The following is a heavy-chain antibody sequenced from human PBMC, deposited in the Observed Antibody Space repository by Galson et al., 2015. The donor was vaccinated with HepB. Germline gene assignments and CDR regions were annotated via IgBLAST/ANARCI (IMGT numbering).Heavy chain of an antibody. CDR1: GSTFTGYY. Sequence: SVTVSCKASGSTFTGYYMHWVRQAPGQGLEWMGRINPNSGGTNCAQKFQGRVTMTRDTSISTAYMELSRLRSDDTAVYYCARELSIAVAGTGRDLCYWGQGTLVTVSS. V-gene: IGHV1-2*06. D-gene: IGHD6-19*01. CDR2: INPNSGGT. J-gene: IGHJ4*02. CDR3: ARELSIAVAGTGRDLCY.